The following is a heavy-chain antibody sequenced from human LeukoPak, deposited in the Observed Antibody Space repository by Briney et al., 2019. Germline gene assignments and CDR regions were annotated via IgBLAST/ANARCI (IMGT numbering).Heavy chain of an antibody. Sequence: PSGTLSLTCAVFGGSISSSNLWSWVRQPPGKGLAWIGEVSHRGDTNYNPSLKSRVTISVDKSKNQFSLNLNSVTAADTAVYYCVREGGSNRDPFDYWGQGTLVTVSS. CDR2: VSHRGDT. V-gene: IGHV4-4*02. D-gene: IGHD1-14*01. J-gene: IGHJ4*02. CDR1: GGSISSSNL. CDR3: VREGGSNRDPFDY.